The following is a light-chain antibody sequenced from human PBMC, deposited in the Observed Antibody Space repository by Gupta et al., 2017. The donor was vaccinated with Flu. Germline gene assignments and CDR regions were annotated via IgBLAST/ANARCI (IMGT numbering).Light chain of an antibody. CDR2: QVS. V-gene: IGKV2-30*01. Sequence: VTLGHPASISCRSSKSLVYSDGNTYLHWFQQRPGQSPRRLIYQVSHRESGVPDRFSGSGSGTDFTLKISRVEAEDVGVYYCMQGSRWPWAFGQGTKVEIK. CDR1: KSLVYSDGNTY. J-gene: IGKJ1*01. CDR3: MQGSRWPWA.